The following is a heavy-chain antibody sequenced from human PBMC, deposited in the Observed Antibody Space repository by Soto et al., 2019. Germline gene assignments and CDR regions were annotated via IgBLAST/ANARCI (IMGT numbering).Heavy chain of an antibody. J-gene: IGHJ4*02. V-gene: IGHV3-30*18. CDR3: AKADSSGYHFDY. CDR1: GFTFSSYG. CDR2: ISYDGSNK. Sequence: GESLKISCAASGFTFSSYGMHWVRQAPGKGLEWVAVISYDGSNKYYADSVKGRFTISRNNSKNTLYLQMNSLRAEDTAVYYCAKADSSGYHFDYWGQGTLVTVSS. D-gene: IGHD3-22*01.